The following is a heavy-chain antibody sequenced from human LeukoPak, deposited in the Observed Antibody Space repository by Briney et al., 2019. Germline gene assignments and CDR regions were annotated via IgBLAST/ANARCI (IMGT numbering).Heavy chain of an antibody. CDR1: GFTFSTYW. Sequence: GGPLRLSCAGSGFTFSTYWTHWVRQAPGKGLVWVSRVNTDETTTNYADSVKGRFTISRDNARNTLYLQMNSLRAEDTAVYYCARGDYGYSPLDYWGQGTLVSVSS. CDR2: VNTDETTT. CDR3: ARGDYGYSPLDY. V-gene: IGHV3-74*01. J-gene: IGHJ4*02. D-gene: IGHD5-18*01.